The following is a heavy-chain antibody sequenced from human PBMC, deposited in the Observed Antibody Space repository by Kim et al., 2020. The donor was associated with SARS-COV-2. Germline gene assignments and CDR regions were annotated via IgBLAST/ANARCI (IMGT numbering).Heavy chain of an antibody. CDR3: ARDSTVVGATGDY. D-gene: IGHD1-26*01. Sequence: AQKFQGRVTMTRDTSISTAYMELSRLRSDDTAVYYCARDSTVVGATGDYWGQGTLVTVSS. J-gene: IGHJ4*02. V-gene: IGHV1-2*02.